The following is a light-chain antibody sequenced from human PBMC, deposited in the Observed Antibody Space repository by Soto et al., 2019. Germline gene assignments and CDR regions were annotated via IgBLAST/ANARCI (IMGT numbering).Light chain of an antibody. CDR3: QQYGSSRT. J-gene: IGKJ1*01. Sequence: EIVLTQSPGTLSLSPGERATLSYRASQSVSSSYLAWYQQKPGQAPRLLIYGASSRATGIPDRFSGSGCGTDFTLTISRLEPEDFAVYYCQQYGSSRTFGQGTMVEIK. CDR2: GAS. CDR1: QSVSSSY. V-gene: IGKV3-20*01.